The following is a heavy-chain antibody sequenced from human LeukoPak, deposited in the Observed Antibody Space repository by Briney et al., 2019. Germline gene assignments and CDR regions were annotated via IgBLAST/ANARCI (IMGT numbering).Heavy chain of an antibody. CDR3: ARGGLDEIFRVVIGVWFDP. V-gene: IGHV1-69*13. CDR1: GGTFSSYA. CDR2: IIPIFGTA. D-gene: IGHD3-3*01. J-gene: IGHJ5*02. Sequence: GASVKVSCKASGGTFSSYAISWVRQAPGQGLEWMGGIIPIFGTANYAQKFQGRVTITADESTSTAYMELSSLRSEDTAVYYCARGGLDEIFRVVIGVWFDPWGQGTLVTVSS.